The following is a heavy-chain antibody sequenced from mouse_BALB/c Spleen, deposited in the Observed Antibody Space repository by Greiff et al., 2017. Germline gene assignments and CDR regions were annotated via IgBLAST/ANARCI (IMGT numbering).Heavy chain of an antibody. CDR1: GFTFNTYA. CDR3: VREGIYYGYDY. Sequence: EVKLMESGGGLVQPKGSLKLSCAASGFTFNTYAMNWVRQAPGKGLEWVARIRSKSNNYATYYADSVKDRFTISRDDSQSMLYLQMNNLKTEDTAMYYCVREGIYYGYDYWGQGTSVTVSS. CDR2: IRSKSNNYAT. D-gene: IGHD2-2*01. V-gene: IGHV10-1*02. J-gene: IGHJ4*01.